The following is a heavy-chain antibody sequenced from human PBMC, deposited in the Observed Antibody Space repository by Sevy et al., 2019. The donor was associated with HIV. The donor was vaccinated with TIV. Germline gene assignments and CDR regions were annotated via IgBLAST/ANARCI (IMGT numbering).Heavy chain of an antibody. Sequence: GGSLRLSCAASGFTFGHYGMHWVRQAPGKGLEWVTFIQYDGNNKYYADSVKGRFTISRDNSKNMFFLQMNDLRAEDTALYYCAKNTAAAGVGGFDYWGQGALVTVSS. CDR1: GFTFGHYG. J-gene: IGHJ4*02. CDR3: AKNTAAAGVGGFDY. CDR2: IQYDGNNK. D-gene: IGHD6-13*01. V-gene: IGHV3-30*02.